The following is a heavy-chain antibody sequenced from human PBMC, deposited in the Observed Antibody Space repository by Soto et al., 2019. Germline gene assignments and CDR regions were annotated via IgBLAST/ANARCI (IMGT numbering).Heavy chain of an antibody. CDR3: ARDFWYRLGFAIRYYYYYGMDV. D-gene: IGHD6-13*01. CDR2: IWYDGSNK. V-gene: IGHV3-33*01. Sequence: GGSLRLSCAASGFTFSSYGMRWVRQAPGKGLEWVAVIWYDGSNKYYADSVKGRFTISRDNSKNTLYLQMNSLRAEDTAVYYCARDFWYRLGFAIRYYYYYGMDVWGQGTTVTVSS. J-gene: IGHJ6*02. CDR1: GFTFSSYG.